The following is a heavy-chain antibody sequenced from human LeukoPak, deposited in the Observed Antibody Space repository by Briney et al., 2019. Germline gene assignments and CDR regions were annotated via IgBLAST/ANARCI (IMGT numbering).Heavy chain of an antibody. CDR3: ARPATVTDYYFDY. D-gene: IGHD4-17*01. Sequence: GGSLRLSCAASGFTFSDYYMSWIRQAPGKGLEWLSYISSRGKTTHFADSVKGRFSVSRDNTNNTLYVQMNSLRAEDTAVYYCARPATVTDYYFDYWGQGTLVTVSS. CDR2: ISSRGKTT. CDR1: GFTFSDYY. J-gene: IGHJ4*02. V-gene: IGHV3-11*01.